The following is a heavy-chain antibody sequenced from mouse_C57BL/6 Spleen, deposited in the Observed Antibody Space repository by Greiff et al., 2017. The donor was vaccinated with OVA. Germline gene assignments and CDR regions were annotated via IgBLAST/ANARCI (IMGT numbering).Heavy chain of an antibody. CDR3: ARPYDGYPVFGD. D-gene: IGHD2-3*01. J-gene: IGHJ2*01. CDR2: IDPSDSYT. Sequence: QVQLQQPGAELVMPGASVKLSCKASGYTFTSSWMHWVKQRPGQGLEWIGEIDPSDSYTNYNQKFKGKSTLTVDKSSSTAYMQLSSLTSEDSAVYYCARPYDGYPVFGDWGNSTTLTV. CDR1: GYTFTSSW. V-gene: IGHV1-69*01.